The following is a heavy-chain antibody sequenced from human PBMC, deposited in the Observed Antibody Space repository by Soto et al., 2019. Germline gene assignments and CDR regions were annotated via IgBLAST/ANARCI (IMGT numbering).Heavy chain of an antibody. CDR2: ISAYNGNT. CDR3: ARPIAAPAAHYFDY. D-gene: IGHD6-13*01. V-gene: IGHV1-18*01. CDR1: GYTFTNYG. Sequence: QVPLVQSGAEVEKPGASVKVSCKASGYTFTNYGISWVRQAPGQGLEWMGWISAYNGNTNYAQKLQGRVTMTTDTSTSTAYMEVRSLTSDNTAVYYCARPIAAPAAHYFDYWGRGTLVTVSS. J-gene: IGHJ4*02.